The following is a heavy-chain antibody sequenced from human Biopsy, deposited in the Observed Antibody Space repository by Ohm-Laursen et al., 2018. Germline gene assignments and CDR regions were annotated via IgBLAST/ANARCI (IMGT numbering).Heavy chain of an antibody. CDR2: INPNSGVT. Sequence: ASVKVSCKVSGYTFTGYYMHWVRQAPGQGLEWMGWINPNSGVTNYAQRFQGRVTMTRDTSISTAYMELSRLRSDDTAAYYCARDPRYGYGSYFDYWGQGTLVAVSS. V-gene: IGHV1-2*02. CDR3: ARDPRYGYGSYFDY. CDR1: GYTFTGYY. J-gene: IGHJ4*02. D-gene: IGHD3-10*01.